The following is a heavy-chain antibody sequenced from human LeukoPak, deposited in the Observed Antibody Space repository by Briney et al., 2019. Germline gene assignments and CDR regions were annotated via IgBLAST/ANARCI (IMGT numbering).Heavy chain of an antibody. CDR3: SRENGAFSPFGY. Sequence: SETLSLTCGVSGGSITSKNWWGWVRQPPGQGLGWIGEVSLSGLTNYNPSLSTRVIIALDTSKNHLSLHLTSVTAADTAVYYCSRENGAFSPFGYWGQGYLVTVLS. CDR1: GGSITSKNW. D-gene: IGHD2-8*01. J-gene: IGHJ4*02. V-gene: IGHV4-4*02. CDR2: VSLSGLT.